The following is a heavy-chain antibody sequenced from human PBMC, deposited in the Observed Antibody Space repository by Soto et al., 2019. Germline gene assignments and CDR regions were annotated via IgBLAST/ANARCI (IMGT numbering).Heavy chain of an antibody. V-gene: IGHV1-69*02. CDR2: IIPILGIA. D-gene: IGHD1-26*01. CDR3: ASGGVGATRLDY. CDR1: GGTFSSYT. J-gene: IGHJ4*02. Sequence: QVQLVQSGAAVKKPGSSVKVSCKASGGTFSSYTISWVRQAPGQGLEWMGRIIPILGIANYAQKFQGRVTITADKSTSTAYMELSSLRSEDTAVYYCASGGVGATRLDYWGQGTLVTVSS.